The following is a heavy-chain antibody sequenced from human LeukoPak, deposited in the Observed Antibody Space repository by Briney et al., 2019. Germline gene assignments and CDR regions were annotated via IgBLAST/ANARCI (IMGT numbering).Heavy chain of an antibody. V-gene: IGHV3-30-3*01. CDR3: ARDQGPLYYDSSGYYLSAFDY. CDR2: ISYDGSNK. CDR1: RFTFSSYG. D-gene: IGHD3-22*01. J-gene: IGHJ4*02. Sequence: GGSLRLSCAASRFTFSSYGMHWVRQAPGKGLEWVALISYDGSNKDYADSVKGRFTISRDNSKNTLYLQMNSLRAEGTAVYYCARDQGPLYYDSSGYYLSAFDYWGQGTLVTVSS.